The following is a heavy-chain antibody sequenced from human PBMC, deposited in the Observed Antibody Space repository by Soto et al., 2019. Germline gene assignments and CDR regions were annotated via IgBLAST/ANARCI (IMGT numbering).Heavy chain of an antibody. CDR3: ARAPSSSGGMDV. J-gene: IGHJ6*02. D-gene: IGHD6-6*01. CDR2: INSDGSST. V-gene: IGHV3-74*01. Sequence: EVQLVESGGGLVQPGGSLRLSCAASGFTFSSYWMHWVRQAPGKGLVRVSRINSDGSSTSYADSVKGRFTISRDNAKNTLYLQMNSLRAEDTAVYYCARAPSSSGGMDVWGQGTTVTVSS. CDR1: GFTFSSYW.